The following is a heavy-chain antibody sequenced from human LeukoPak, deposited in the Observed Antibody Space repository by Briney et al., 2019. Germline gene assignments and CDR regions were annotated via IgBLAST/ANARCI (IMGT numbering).Heavy chain of an antibody. CDR1: GYTFTSYG. Sequence: GASVKVSCKASGYTFTSYGISWVRQAPGQGLEWMGWINPNSGGTNYAQKFQGRVTMTRDTSISTAYMELSRLRSDDTAVYYCARDPREEVAGSYWGQGTLVTVSS. D-gene: IGHD6-19*01. CDR2: INPNSGGT. V-gene: IGHV1-2*02. CDR3: ARDPREEVAGSY. J-gene: IGHJ4*02.